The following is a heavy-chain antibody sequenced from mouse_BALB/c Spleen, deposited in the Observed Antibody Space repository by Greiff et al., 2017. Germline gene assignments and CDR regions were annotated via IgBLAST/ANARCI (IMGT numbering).Heavy chain of an antibody. D-gene: IGHD2-1*01. Sequence: QVQLKESGAELARPGASVKMSCTASGYTFTSYTMHWVKQRPGQGLEWIGYINPSSGYTNYNQKFKDKATLTADKSSSTAYMQLSSLTSEDSAVYYCARDDGNYGFAMDYWGQGTSVTVSS. CDR1: GYTFTSYT. CDR3: ARDDGNYGFAMDY. J-gene: IGHJ4*01. CDR2: INPSSGYT. V-gene: IGHV1-4*01.